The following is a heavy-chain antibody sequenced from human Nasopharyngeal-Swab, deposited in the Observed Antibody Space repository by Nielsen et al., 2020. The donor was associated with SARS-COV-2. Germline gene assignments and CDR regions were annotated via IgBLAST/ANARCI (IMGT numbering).Heavy chain of an antibody. CDR2: ISSSSSYI. Sequence: SCAASGFTFSSYSMNWVRQAPGKGLEWVSSISSSSSYIYYADSVKGRFTISRDNAKNSLYLQMNSLRAEDTAVYYCAKLRVDIVATTRGAFDIWGQGTMVTVSS. J-gene: IGHJ3*02. D-gene: IGHD5-12*01. CDR3: AKLRVDIVATTRGAFDI. V-gene: IGHV3-21*01. CDR1: GFTFSSYS.